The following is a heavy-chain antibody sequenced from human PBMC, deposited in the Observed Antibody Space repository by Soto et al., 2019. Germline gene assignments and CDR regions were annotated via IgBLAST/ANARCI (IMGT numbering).Heavy chain of an antibody. J-gene: IGHJ5*02. CDR1: GGSISSSSYY. CDR3: ARSRRGDAKMTTANNWFDP. Sequence: SETLSITCTVSGGSISSSSYYWGWIRQPPGKGLERIGSIYYSGSTYYNPSLKSRVTISVDTSKNQFSLKLSSVTAADTAVYYCARSRRGDAKMTTANNWFDPWGQGTLVTVSS. CDR2: IYYSGST. V-gene: IGHV4-39*01. D-gene: IGHD4-17*01.